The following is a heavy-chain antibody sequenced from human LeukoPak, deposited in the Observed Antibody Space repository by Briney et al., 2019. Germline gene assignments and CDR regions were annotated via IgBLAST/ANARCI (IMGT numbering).Heavy chain of an antibody. V-gene: IGHV1-69*10. J-gene: IGHJ4*02. D-gene: IGHD3-10*01. Sequence: SVKVSCKASGGTFSSYAISWVRQAPGQGLEWMGGIIPILGTANYAQKFQGRVTITADKSTSTAYMELSSLRSEDTAVYYCAADYYGSGSYYAADPDDYWGQGTLVTVSS. CDR1: GGTFSSYA. CDR2: IIPILGTA. CDR3: AADYYGSGSYYAADPDDY.